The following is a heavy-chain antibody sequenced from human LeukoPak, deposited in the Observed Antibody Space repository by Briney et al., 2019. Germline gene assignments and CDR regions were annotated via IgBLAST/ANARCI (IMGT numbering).Heavy chain of an antibody. Sequence: GGSLRLSCAASGFPISTNYMSWVRQAPGKGLEWVSGINWNGGSTGYADSVKGRFTISRDNAKNSLYLQMNSLRAEDTALYYCARIDTYYYDSSGYYSAFDIWGQGTIVPVSS. J-gene: IGHJ3*02. D-gene: IGHD3-22*01. CDR2: INWNGGST. CDR1: GFPISTNY. V-gene: IGHV3-20*04. CDR3: ARIDTYYYDSSGYYSAFDI.